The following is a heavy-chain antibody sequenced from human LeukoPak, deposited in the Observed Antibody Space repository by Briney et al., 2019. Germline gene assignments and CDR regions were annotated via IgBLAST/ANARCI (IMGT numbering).Heavy chain of an antibody. V-gene: IGHV3-7*01. CDR3: ARDGPTKITMADY. Sequence: GGSLRLSCAASGFTFSSYWMSWGRQAPGKGLEWVANIKQDGSEKYYVDSLKGRFTISRENAKNSLYLQMNSLRAEDTAVYYCARDGPTKITMADYWGQGTLVTVSS. CDR1: GFTFSSYW. J-gene: IGHJ4*02. CDR2: IKQDGSEK. D-gene: IGHD3-10*01.